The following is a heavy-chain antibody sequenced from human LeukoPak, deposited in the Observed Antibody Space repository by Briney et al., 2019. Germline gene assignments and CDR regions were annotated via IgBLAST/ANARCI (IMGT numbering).Heavy chain of an antibody. Sequence: PGGSLRLSCAASGFTVSSNYMSWVRQAPGKGLEWVSVIYSGGSTYYADSVKGRFTISRDNSKNTLYLQMNSLRAEDTAVYYCARSGITIFGVAHFDYWGQGTLVTVSS. V-gene: IGHV3-53*01. CDR1: GFTVSSNY. CDR3: ARSGITIFGVAHFDY. CDR2: IYSGGST. D-gene: IGHD3-3*01. J-gene: IGHJ4*02.